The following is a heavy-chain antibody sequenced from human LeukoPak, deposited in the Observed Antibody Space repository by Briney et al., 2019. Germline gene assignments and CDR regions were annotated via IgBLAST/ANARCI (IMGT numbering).Heavy chain of an antibody. CDR3: ARGGPPCSATMCSDAFDI. D-gene: IGHD2-15*01. J-gene: IGHJ3*02. V-gene: IGHV4-34*01. Sequence: SETLSLTCAVYGGSFNRFYWSWIRQSPGKGLEWIGDVNYRGDTNHRPSLKSRVTISVDMSKNQVSLKILSVTAADTAVYYCARGGPPCSATMCSDAFDIWGQGTLVTVSS. CDR1: GGSFNRFY. CDR2: VNYRGDT.